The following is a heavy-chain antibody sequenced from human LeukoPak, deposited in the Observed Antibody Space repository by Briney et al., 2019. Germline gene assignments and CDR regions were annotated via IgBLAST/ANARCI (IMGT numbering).Heavy chain of an antibody. CDR2: MNPNSGNT. Sequence: ASVKVSCKASGYTFTSYDINWVRQATGRGLEWMGWMNPNSGNTGYAQKFQGRVTITRNTSISTAYMELRSLRSDDTAVYYCARGVSSGWYVDYWGQGTLVTVSS. V-gene: IGHV1-8*03. J-gene: IGHJ4*02. D-gene: IGHD6-19*01. CDR1: GYTFTSYD. CDR3: ARGVSSGWYVDY.